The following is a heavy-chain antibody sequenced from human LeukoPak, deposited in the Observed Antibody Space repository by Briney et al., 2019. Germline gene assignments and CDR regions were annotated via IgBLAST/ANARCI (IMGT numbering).Heavy chain of an antibody. Sequence: SVKVSCKASGGTFSSYAISWVRQAPGQGLEWMGGIFPIFGTANYAQKFQGRVTITADESTSTAYMELSSLRSEDTAVYYCARKPHYDFWSGSSSWFDPWRQGTLDTVSS. D-gene: IGHD3-3*01. CDR2: IFPIFGTA. CDR3: ARKPHYDFWSGSSSWFDP. CDR1: GGTFSSYA. J-gene: IGHJ5*02. V-gene: IGHV1-69*13.